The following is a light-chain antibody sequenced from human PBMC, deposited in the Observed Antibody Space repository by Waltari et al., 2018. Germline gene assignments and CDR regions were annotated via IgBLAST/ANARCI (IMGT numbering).Light chain of an antibody. V-gene: IGLV2-14*03. J-gene: IGLJ2*01. CDR3: SSYTSSNTVV. CDR1: SSYVGGYNY. CDR2: DVS. Sequence: HSALTQPASVSGSPGQSITIPRRGSSSYVGGYNYVSWYLQYPGQAPKLIIYDVSQRPSEISDRFSGSKSGSTASLTISGLQAEDEADYYCSSYTSSNTVVFGGGTKVTVL.